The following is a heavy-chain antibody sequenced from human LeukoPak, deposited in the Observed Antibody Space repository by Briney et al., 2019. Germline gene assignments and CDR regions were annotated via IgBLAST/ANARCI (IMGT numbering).Heavy chain of an antibody. J-gene: IGHJ5*02. Sequence: SVKVSCKASGGTFSSYAISWVRQAPGQGLEWMGGIIPIFGTANYAQKFQGRVTITADEPTSTAYMELSSLRSEDTAVYYCARGPSVSGSYQKNWFDPWGQGTLVTVSS. CDR2: IIPIFGTA. D-gene: IGHD1-26*01. CDR1: GGTFSSYA. CDR3: ARGPSVSGSYQKNWFDP. V-gene: IGHV1-69*13.